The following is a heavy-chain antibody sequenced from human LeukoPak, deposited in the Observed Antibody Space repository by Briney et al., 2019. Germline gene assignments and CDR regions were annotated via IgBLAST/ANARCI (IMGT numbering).Heavy chain of an antibody. J-gene: IGHJ4*02. CDR3: ARDSSGWSRDY. CDR1: GFTFSNYS. D-gene: IGHD6-19*01. CDR2: ISSGSSYI. Sequence: GGSLRLSCAASGFTFSNYSMIWVRQAPGKGLEWVSSISSGSSYIYYADSVKGRFTISRDNAKNSLYLQMNSLRAEDTAVYYCARDSSGWSRDYWGQGTLVTVSS. V-gene: IGHV3-21*01.